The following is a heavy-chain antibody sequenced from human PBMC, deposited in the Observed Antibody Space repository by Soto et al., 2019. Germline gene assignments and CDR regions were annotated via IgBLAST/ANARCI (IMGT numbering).Heavy chain of an antibody. V-gene: IGHV3-23*01. CDR1: GFTFSNYD. Sequence: PGGSLRLSCAASGFTFSNYDMSWVRQAPGKGLEWVSTVSHSGSRTYYAGSVKGRFPISRDNSKSNLFLQMSGLRAEDTATYYCATVRRGVTLNGGAFDIWGQGVKVTVSS. CDR2: VSHSGSRT. J-gene: IGHJ3*02. CDR3: ATVRRGVTLNGGAFDI. D-gene: IGHD3-10*01.